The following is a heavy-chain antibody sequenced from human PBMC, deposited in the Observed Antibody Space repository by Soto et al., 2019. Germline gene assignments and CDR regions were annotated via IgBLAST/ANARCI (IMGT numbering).Heavy chain of an antibody. CDR3: AKESERSSSPW. V-gene: IGHV3-23*01. D-gene: IGHD6-6*01. J-gene: IGHJ1*01. CDR1: GFTFSSYA. Sequence: EVQLLESGGGLVQPGGSLRLSCAASGFTFSSYAMSWVRQAPGKGLYWVSGISGSGGSTYYADSVKGRFTISRDNAKNTLYLQLSSLRAEDTAIYYCAKESERSSSPWWGQGTLVTVSA. CDR2: ISGSGGST.